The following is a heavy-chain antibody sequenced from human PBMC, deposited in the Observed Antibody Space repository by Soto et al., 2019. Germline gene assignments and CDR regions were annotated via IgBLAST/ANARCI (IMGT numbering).Heavy chain of an antibody. D-gene: IGHD4-17*01. CDR3: AKDAVSGDGIWLLDS. CDR2: LLRSGSTT. V-gene: IGHV3-23*01. Sequence: GGSLRLSCAASGFTFTNYAMTWARQAPGKGLEWVSSLLRSGSTTYYADSVKGRFAISSDISANSLYLQMDSLRAEDTAVYYCAKDAVSGDGIWLLDSWGQGTVVTVSS. CDR1: GFTFTNYA. J-gene: IGHJ4*02.